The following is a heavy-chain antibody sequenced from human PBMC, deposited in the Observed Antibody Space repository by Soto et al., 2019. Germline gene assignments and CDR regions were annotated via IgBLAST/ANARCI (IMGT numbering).Heavy chain of an antibody. Sequence: SETLSLTCTVSGASIGSSYWSWIRHPPGKGMEWIGYIFYSGSTNYRPSLTSRVSISIDTSNSQFSLTLSSVTAADTAVYYCARLSPVTKLDYWGHGILVTVSS. CDR3: ARLSPVTKLDY. D-gene: IGHD4-17*01. J-gene: IGHJ4*01. CDR1: GASIGSSY. V-gene: IGHV4-59*01. CDR2: IFYSGST.